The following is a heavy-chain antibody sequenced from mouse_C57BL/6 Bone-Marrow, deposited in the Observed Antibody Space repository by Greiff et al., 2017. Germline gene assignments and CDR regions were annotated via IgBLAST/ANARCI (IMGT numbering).Heavy chain of an antibody. CDR3: ASLISTVVEGFAY. CDR1: GFSLTSYA. V-gene: IGHV2-9-1*01. CDR2: IGTGGGT. Sequence: QVQLKESGPGLVAPSQSLSITCTVSGFSLTSYAISWVRQPPGKGLEWLGVIGTGGGTNYNSAPKSRLSISKDNSKSQVCLKMNSLQTDDTARYYCASLISTVVEGFAYWGQGTLVTVSA. D-gene: IGHD1-1*01. J-gene: IGHJ3*01.